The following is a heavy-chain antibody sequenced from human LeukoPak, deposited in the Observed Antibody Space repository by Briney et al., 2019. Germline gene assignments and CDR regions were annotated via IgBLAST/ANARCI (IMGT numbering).Heavy chain of an antibody. D-gene: IGHD3-3*01. CDR2: IKKDGSEI. Sequence: GGSLRLSCAASGFAFSTYWMSWVRQAPGKGLEWVANIKKDGSEIYYVDSVKGRFTISRDNAKNSLYLQMNSLRAEDTAVYYCVGFGAAPLGSDCWGQGTLVTVSS. CDR3: VGFGAAPLGSDC. CDR1: GFAFSTYW. J-gene: IGHJ4*02. V-gene: IGHV3-7*01.